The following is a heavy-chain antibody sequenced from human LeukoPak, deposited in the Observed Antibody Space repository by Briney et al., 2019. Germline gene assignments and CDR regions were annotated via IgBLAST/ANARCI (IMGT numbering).Heavy chain of an antibody. J-gene: IGHJ4*02. CDR3: ASALASYGSGSYSYYFDY. V-gene: IGHV4-34*01. CDR2: INHSGST. CDR1: GGSFSGYY. Sequence: SETLSLTCAVYGGSFSGYYWSWIRQPPGMGLEWIGEINHSGSTNYNPSLKSRVTISVDTSKNQFSLKLSSVTAADTAVYYCASALASYGSGSYSYYFDYWGQGTLVTVSS. D-gene: IGHD3-10*01.